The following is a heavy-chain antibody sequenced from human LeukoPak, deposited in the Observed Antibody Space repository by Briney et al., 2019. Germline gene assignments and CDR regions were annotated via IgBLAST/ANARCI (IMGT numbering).Heavy chain of an antibody. J-gene: IGHJ4*02. V-gene: IGHV1-69*05. CDR3: AGHSSGWYLDDY. D-gene: IGHD6-19*01. CDR1: GGTLISYA. CDR2: IIPIFGTA. Sequence: ASVKVSCKASGGTLISYAISWVRQGPGQGLEWMGGIIPIFGTANYAQKFQGRVTITTDESTSTAYMELSSLRSEDTAVYCCAGHSSGWYLDDYWGQGTLVTVSS.